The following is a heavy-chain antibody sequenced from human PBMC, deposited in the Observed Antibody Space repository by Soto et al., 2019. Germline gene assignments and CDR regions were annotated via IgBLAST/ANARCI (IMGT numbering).Heavy chain of an antibody. Sequence: QLQLQESGSGLVKPSQTLSLTCAVSGGSITSGGYSWSWIRQPPGNGLDSIGYIYHSRSTYFNPSLMSRVTISVDRAKNQFSLQLGSVTAADTAVSYCATAPGPYWGPGTLVTVSS. CDR1: GGSITSGGYS. CDR3: ATAPGPY. J-gene: IGHJ1*01. CDR2: IYHSRST. V-gene: IGHV4-30-2*01.